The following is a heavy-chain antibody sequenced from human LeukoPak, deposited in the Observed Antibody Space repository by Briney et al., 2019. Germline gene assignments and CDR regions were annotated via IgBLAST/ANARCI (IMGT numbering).Heavy chain of an antibody. CDR1: GFTFSSYW. Sequence: PGGSLRLSCAASGFTFSSYWMSWVRQAPGKGLEWVANIKQDGSEKYYVDSVKGRFTISRDNAKNSLYLQMNSLSAEDTAVYYCARDWSSGGWAPGYWGQGTLVTVSS. D-gene: IGHD6-25*01. CDR3: ARDWSSGGWAPGY. V-gene: IGHV3-7*04. CDR2: IKQDGSEK. J-gene: IGHJ4*02.